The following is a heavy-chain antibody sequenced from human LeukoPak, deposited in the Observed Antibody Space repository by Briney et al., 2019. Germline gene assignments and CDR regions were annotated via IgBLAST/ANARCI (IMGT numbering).Heavy chain of an antibody. J-gene: IGHJ4*02. CDR1: GYHLSSGFD. Sequence: SETLSLTCSVTGYHLSSGFDWGWVRQPPGKGLEWIGNINYSGRTSYHPSLRSRVTISLDMSKNQFSLKLSSVTAADTAVYYCARDAYCSASSSSCGDYWGPGIQVTVSS. CDR2: INYSGRT. D-gene: IGHD2-15*01. CDR3: ARDAYCSASSSSCGDY. V-gene: IGHV4-38-2*02.